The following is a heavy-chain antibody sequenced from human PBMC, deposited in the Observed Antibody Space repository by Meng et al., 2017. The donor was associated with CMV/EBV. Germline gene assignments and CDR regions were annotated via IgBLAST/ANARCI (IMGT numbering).Heavy chain of an antibody. J-gene: IGHJ5*02. Sequence: LRLSCAISGDSVSSNSAAWNWIRQSPSRGLEWLGRTYYRSKWYNDYAVSVKSRITINPDTSKNQFSLQLNSVTPEDTAVYYCAGLIGYCSSTSCRDPWGQGTLVTVSS. CDR3: AGLIGYCSSTSCRDP. CDR2: TYYRSKWYN. D-gene: IGHD2-2*01. CDR1: GDSVSSNSAA. V-gene: IGHV6-1*01.